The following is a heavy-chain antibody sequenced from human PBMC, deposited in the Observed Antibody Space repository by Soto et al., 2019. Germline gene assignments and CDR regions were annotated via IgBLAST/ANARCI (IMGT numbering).Heavy chain of an antibody. D-gene: IGHD3-22*01. CDR2: IDPSDSQT. CDR3: ARQIYDSDTGPNFQYYFDS. CDR1: GYSFAGYW. J-gene: IGHJ4*02. V-gene: IGHV5-10-1*01. Sequence: GECLKISCKGSGYSFAGYWITWVRQKPGKGLEWMGRIDPSDSQTYYSPSFRGHVTISVTKSITTVFLQWSSLRASDTAMYYCARQIYDSDTGPNFQYYFDSWDQGTPVTVSS.